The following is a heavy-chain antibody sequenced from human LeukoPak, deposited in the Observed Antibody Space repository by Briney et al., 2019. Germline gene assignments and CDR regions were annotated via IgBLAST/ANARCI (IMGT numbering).Heavy chain of an antibody. J-gene: IGHJ4*02. CDR2: MNPNSGNT. CDR3: ARALSSGWYGPLFDY. V-gene: IGHV1-8*03. CDR1: GYTFTSYD. Sequence: GASVKVSCKASGYTFTSYDINWGRQATGQGLEWMGWMNPNSGNTGYAQKFQGRVTITRNTSISTAYMELSSLRSEDTAVYYCARALSSGWYGPLFDYWGQGTLVTVSS. D-gene: IGHD6-19*01.